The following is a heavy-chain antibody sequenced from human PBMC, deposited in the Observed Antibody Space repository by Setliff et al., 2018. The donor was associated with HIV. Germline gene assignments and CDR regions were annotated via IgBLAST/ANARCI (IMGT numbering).Heavy chain of an antibody. D-gene: IGHD2-21*02. CDR1: GCSISSGYF. J-gene: IGHJ4*02. CDR2: IHYSGST. CDR3: ATSPTTVTALGSNY. V-gene: IGHV4-38-2*02. Sequence: SETLSLTCTVFGCSISSGYFWGWIRQLPGKGLEWIGSIHYSGSTYYNSSLRSRVTILVDTSRNQFSLSLSSVTAVDTAVYYCATSPTTVTALGSNYWGQGTLVTVSS.